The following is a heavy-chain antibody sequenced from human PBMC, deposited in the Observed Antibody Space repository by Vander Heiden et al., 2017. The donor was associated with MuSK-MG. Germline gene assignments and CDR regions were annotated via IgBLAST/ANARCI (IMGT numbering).Heavy chain of an antibody. V-gene: IGHV3-48*01. CDR2: SSSSSSTI. J-gene: IGHJ3*02. D-gene: IGHD1-26*01. Sequence: EVQLVESGGGLVQPGGSLRLSCAASGFTFSSYSMNWVRQAPGKGLEWVSDSSSSSSTIYYADSVKGRFTISRENDKNSLYLQMNSLRAEDTAVDYCGSLTSVVVGAVDIWGQGTMGTVAA. CDR1: GFTFSSYS. CDR3: GSLTSVVVGAVDI.